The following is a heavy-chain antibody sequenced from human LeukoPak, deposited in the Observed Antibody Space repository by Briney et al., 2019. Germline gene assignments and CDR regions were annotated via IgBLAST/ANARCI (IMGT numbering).Heavy chain of an antibody. CDR1: GFTFSSYD. Sequence: GGSLRLSCAASGFTFSSYDMHWVRQPTVKGLEWVSAIGTAGDTYYPGSVKGRFTISRENAKNSLYLQMNSLRAGDTAVYYCARDKGTGSGWYKWFDPWGQGTLVTVSS. CDR2: IGTAGDT. CDR3: ARDKGTGSGWYKWFDP. J-gene: IGHJ5*02. V-gene: IGHV3-13*01. D-gene: IGHD6-13*01.